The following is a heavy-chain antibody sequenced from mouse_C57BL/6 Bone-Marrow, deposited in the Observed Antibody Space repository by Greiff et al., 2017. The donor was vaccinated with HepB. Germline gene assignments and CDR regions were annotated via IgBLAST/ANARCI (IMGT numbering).Heavy chain of an antibody. CDR2: IYPGSGNT. V-gene: IGHV1-76*01. CDR3: ALYGSKKAWFAY. CDR1: GYTFTDYY. J-gene: IGHJ3*01. D-gene: IGHD1-1*01. Sequence: QVQLQQSGAELVRPGASVKLSCKASGYTFTDYYINWVKQRPGQGLEWIARIYPGSGNTYYNEKFKGKATLTAEKSSSTAYMQLSSLTSEDSAVYFCALYGSKKAWFAYWGQGTLVTVSA.